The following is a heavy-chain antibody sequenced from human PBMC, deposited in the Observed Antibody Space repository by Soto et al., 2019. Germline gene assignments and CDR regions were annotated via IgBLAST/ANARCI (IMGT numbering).Heavy chain of an antibody. V-gene: IGHV3-23*01. Sequence: PGGSLRLSCAASGFSFSGYTMNWVRQAQGKGLEWISGINGGGGTTYYADSVKGRFTISRDYSKNILYLQMNSPRAEDTAIYYCAKDRHPDGIWTFDYWGRGTLVTVSS. J-gene: IGHJ4*02. CDR1: GFSFSGYT. CDR2: INGGGGTT. CDR3: AKDRHPDGIWTFDY. D-gene: IGHD3-9*01.